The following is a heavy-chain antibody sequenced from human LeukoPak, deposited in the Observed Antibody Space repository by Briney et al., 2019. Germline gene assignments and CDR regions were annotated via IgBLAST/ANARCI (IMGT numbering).Heavy chain of an antibody. D-gene: IGHD3-10*01. CDR2: INHSGST. CDR1: GGSFSGYY. V-gene: IGHV4-34*01. Sequence: PSETLSLTCAVYGGSFSGYYWSWIRQPPGKGLEWIGEINHSGSTYYNPSLKSRVTISVDTSKNQFSLKLSSVTAADTAVYYCARSLSDYGSGSYDLNWFDPWGQGTLVTVSS. CDR3: ARSLSDYGSGSYDLNWFDP. J-gene: IGHJ5*02.